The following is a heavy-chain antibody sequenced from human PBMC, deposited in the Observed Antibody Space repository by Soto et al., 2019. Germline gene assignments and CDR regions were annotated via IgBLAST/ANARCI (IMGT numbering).Heavy chain of an antibody. J-gene: IGHJ4*02. D-gene: IGHD2-8*02. CDR2: VFYSGTT. Sequence: PLRESGPGLLKPSETLSLTCNVSGGSISSPSYNWGWVRQPPGKGPEWIGTVFYSGTTQYNPSLRSRLAMSVDTSKSQVSLTLTSVTAADTAVYYCTTLASGHFDSWGQGAQVTVSS. CDR3: TTLASGHFDS. CDR1: GGSISSPSYN. V-gene: IGHV4-39*01.